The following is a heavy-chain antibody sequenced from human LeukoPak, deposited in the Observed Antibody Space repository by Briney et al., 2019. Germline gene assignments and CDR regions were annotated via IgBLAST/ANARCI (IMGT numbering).Heavy chain of an antibody. J-gene: IGHJ6*02. CDR2: IYSGGST. CDR1: GFTVSSNY. V-gene: IGHV3-66*01. D-gene: IGHD3-22*01. Sequence: PGGSLRLSCAASGFTVSSNYMSWVRQAPGKALEWVSVIYSGGSTYYADSVKGRFTISRDNSKNTLYLQMNSLRAEDTAVYYCARGTYYYDSSGYYYDYCYYYAMDVWGQGTMVTVSS. CDR3: ARGTYYYDSSGYYYDYCYYYAMDV.